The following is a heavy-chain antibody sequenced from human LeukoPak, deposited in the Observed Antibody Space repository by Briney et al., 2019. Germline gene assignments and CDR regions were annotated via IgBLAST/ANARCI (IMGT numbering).Heavy chain of an antibody. CDR2: FKTNSGQV. Sequence: GGSLRLSCAASGFTFSSYAMNWVRQAPGKGLEWVSTFKTNSGQVYYAESVRGRFTISRDNSKNTVYLQMSSLRAEDTALYYCARSVPDYTRFDYWGQGALVTVSS. J-gene: IGHJ4*02. D-gene: IGHD4-11*01. CDR1: GFTFSSYA. V-gene: IGHV3-23*01. CDR3: ARSVPDYTRFDY.